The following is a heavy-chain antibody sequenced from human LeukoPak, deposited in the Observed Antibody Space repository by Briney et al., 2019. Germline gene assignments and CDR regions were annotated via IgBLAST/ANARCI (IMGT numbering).Heavy chain of an antibody. CDR2: IDWDDDK. CDR1: GFSLSTSGMR. D-gene: IGHD3-10*01. V-gene: IGHV2-70*04. J-gene: IGHJ3*02. Sequence: SGPALVKPTQTLTRTCTFSGFSLSTSGMRVSWIRQPPGKALEWLARIDWDDDKFYSTSLKTRLTISKDTSKNQVVLTMTNMDPVDTATYYCARMVRGADAFDIWGQGTVVTVSS. CDR3: ARMVRGADAFDI.